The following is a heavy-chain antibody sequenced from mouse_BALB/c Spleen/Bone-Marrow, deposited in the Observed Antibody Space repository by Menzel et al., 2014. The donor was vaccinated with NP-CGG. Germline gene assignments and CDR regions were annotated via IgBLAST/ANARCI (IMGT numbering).Heavy chain of an antibody. CDR3: AAYYYVSSYGFAH. CDR2: IDPASGNT. V-gene: IGHV14-3*02. J-gene: IGHJ3*01. CDR1: GFNIKDTY. Sequence: VQLQQPGAELVKPGASVKLSCTASGFNIKDTYMHWVKQRPEQGLEWIGRIDPASGNTKFDPKFQGKATIASDTSSNTAYLQLSSLTSEDTAVYYCAAYYYVSSYGFAHWGQGTLVTVSA. D-gene: IGHD1-1*01.